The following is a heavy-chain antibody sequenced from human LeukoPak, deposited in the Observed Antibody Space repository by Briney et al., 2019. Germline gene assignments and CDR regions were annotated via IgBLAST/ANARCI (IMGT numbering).Heavy chain of an antibody. CDR2: ISYDGSNK. V-gene: IGHV3-30*18. CDR3: AKDVAFRYIGSFPPAY. D-gene: IGHD1-26*01. Sequence: GGSLRHSCAASGFTFSSYGMHWVRQAPGKGLEWVAVISYDGSNKYYADSVKGRFTISRHNSKNTLYLQMNSLRAEDTAVYYCAKDVAFRYIGSFPPAYWGQGTLATVSS. CDR1: GFTFSSYG. J-gene: IGHJ4*02.